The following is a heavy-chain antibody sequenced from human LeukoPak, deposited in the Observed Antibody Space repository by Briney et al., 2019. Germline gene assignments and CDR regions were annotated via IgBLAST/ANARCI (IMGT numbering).Heavy chain of an antibody. J-gene: IGHJ4*02. CDR3: AKGAPSSGWYPYYFDY. D-gene: IGHD6-19*01. V-gene: IGHV3-23*01. CDR2: ISGSGGST. Sequence: GGSLRLSCAASGFTFSSYSMNWVRQAPGKGLEWVSAISGSGGSTYYADSVKGRFTISRDNSKNTLYLQMNSLRAEDTAVYYCAKGAPSSGWYPYYFDYWGQGTLVTVSS. CDR1: GFTFSSYS.